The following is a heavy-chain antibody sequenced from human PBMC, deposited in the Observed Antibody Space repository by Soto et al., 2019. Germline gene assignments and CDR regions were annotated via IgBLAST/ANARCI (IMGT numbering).Heavy chain of an antibody. D-gene: IGHD3-16*01. CDR3: ARVPEGLYYYYYGMDV. CDR1: GGSFSGYY. CDR2: INHSGST. Sequence: PSETLSLTCAVYGGSFSGYYWSWIRQPPGKGLEWIGEINHSGSTNYNPSLKSRVTISVDTSKNQFSLKLSSVTAADTAVYHCARVPEGLYYYYYGMDVWGQGTTVTVSS. J-gene: IGHJ6*02. V-gene: IGHV4-34*01.